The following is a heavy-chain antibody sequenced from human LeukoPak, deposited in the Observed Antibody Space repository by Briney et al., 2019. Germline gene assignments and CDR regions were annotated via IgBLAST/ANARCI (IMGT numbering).Heavy chain of an antibody. CDR1: GFTFSSSN. CDR2: ISGTSTAI. D-gene: IGHD2/OR15-2a*01. CDR3: ARGGGKSYSDAFDI. Sequence: PRGSLTLSCAASGFTFSSSNMHWVSQAPGKGLEWVSFISGTSTAIYYADSVKGRFTISRDIARKSLYLQMNSLRDEDTAVYYCARGGGKSYSDAFDIWGQGTVVTVSS. J-gene: IGHJ3*02. V-gene: IGHV3-48*02.